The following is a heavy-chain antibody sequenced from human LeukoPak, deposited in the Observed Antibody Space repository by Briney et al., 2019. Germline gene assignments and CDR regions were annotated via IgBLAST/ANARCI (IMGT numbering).Heavy chain of an antibody. CDR3: AKDHSFLHATNIVGGTRDWFDP. V-gene: IGHV1-69*06. J-gene: IGHJ5*02. Sequence: SVKVSCKASGGTFSSSTISWVRQAPGQGLEWMGGIIPLFGTPDYAQKFQDRLTITADKSTSTAYMELTSLRSEDTAVYYCAKDHSFLHATNIVGGTRDWFDPWGQGTLVTVSS. CDR1: GGTFSSST. CDR2: IIPLFGTP. D-gene: IGHD1-26*01.